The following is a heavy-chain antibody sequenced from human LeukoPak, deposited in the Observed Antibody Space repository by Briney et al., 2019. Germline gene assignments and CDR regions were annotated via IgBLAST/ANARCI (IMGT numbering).Heavy chain of an antibody. CDR2: ISGDGGST. CDR3: AKGSRDYYDSSGYYPGGY. D-gene: IGHD3-22*01. V-gene: IGHV3-43*02. Sequence: GGSLRLSCAASGFTFDDYAMHWVRQAPGKGLEWVSHISGDGGSTYYADSVKGRFTISRDNSKNSLYLQMNSLRTEDTALYYCAKGSRDYYDSSGYYPGGYWGQGTLVTVSS. CDR1: GFTFDDYA. J-gene: IGHJ4*02.